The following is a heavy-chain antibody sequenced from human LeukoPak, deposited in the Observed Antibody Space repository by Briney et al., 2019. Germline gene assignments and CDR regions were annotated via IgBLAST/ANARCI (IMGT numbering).Heavy chain of an antibody. CDR2: INHSGST. D-gene: IGHD6-13*01. V-gene: IGHV4-34*01. J-gene: IGHJ6*02. CDR1: GGSFSGYY. Sequence: SETLSLTCAVYGGSFSGYYWSWIRHPPGKGLEWIGEINHSGSTNYNPSLKSRVTISVDTSKNQFSLKLSSVTAADTAVYYCAKRGYSSNWPHYYGMDVWGQGTTVTVSS. CDR3: AKRGYSSNWPHYYGMDV.